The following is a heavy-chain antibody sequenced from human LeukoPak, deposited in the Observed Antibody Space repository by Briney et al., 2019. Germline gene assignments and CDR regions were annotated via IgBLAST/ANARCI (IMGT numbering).Heavy chain of an antibody. CDR1: GGSFSGYY. Sequence: SETLSLTCAVYGGSFSGYYWSWIRQPPGKGLEWIGEINHSGSTNYNPSLKSRVTISVDTSKNQFSLKLSSVTAADTAVYYCARVTYYYDSSGYFYFDYWGQGTLVTVSS. D-gene: IGHD3-22*01. CDR2: INHSGST. V-gene: IGHV4-34*01. CDR3: ARVTYYYDSSGYFYFDY. J-gene: IGHJ4*02.